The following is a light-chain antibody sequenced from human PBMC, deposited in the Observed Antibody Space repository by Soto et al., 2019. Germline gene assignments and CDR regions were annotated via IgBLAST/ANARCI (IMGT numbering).Light chain of an antibody. Sequence: IQMTQSPSSLSASVGDRVTITCRASQGISIFLNWYQQKPGKAPKLLIYAASSLQSGVPSRFSGSGSGTDFILTISSLQPEDFATYYCLQDYSFPLTFGGGTKVDIK. V-gene: IGKV1-6*01. CDR3: LQDYSFPLT. CDR2: AAS. J-gene: IGKJ4*01. CDR1: QGISIF.